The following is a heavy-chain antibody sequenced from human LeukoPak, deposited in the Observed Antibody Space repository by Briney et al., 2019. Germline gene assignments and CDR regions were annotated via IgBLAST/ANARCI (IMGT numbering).Heavy chain of an antibody. CDR3: ARSFRYYYDSSGSRVEYFQH. D-gene: IGHD3-22*01. J-gene: IGHJ1*01. CDR1: GGSISSSSYY. V-gene: IGHV4-39*01. CDR2: IYYSGST. Sequence: SETLSLTCTVSGGSISSSSYYWGWIRQPPGKGLEWIVSIYYSGSTYYNPSLKSRVTISVDTSKNQFSLKLSSVTAADTAVYYCARSFRYYYDSSGSRVEYFQHWGQGTLVTVSS.